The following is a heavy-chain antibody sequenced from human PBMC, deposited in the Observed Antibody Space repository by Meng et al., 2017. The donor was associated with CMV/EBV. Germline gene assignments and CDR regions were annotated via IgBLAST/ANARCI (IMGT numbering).Heavy chain of an antibody. Sequence: GESLKISCAASGFTFSSYWMSWVRQAPGKGLEWVANIKRDGSEKYYVDSVKGRFTISRDNAKNSLYLQMNSLRAEDTAVYYCARDRQWLRFLWSYGMDVWGQGTTVTVSS. CDR2: IKRDGSEK. D-gene: IGHD5-12*01. CDR1: GFTFSSYW. J-gene: IGHJ6*02. CDR3: ARDRQWLRFLWSYGMDV. V-gene: IGHV3-7*01.